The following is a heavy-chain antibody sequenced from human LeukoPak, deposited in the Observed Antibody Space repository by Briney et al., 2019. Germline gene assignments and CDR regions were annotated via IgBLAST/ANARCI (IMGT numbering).Heavy chain of an antibody. CDR3: ARGLVAGTHNWFDP. D-gene: IGHD6-19*01. CDR1: GGSFSGYY. Sequence: SETLSLTCAVYGGSFSGYYWSWIRQPPGKGLEWIGEINHSGSTNYNPSLKSRVTISVDTSKNQFSLKLSSVTAADTAVYYCARGLVAGTHNWFDPWGQGTLVTVSS. CDR2: INHSGST. J-gene: IGHJ5*02. V-gene: IGHV4-34*01.